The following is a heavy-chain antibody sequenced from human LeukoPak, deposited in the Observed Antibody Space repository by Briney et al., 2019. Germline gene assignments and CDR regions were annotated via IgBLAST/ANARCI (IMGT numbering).Heavy chain of an antibody. CDR3: AKDLVGSGSYSFDY. Sequence: SETLSLTCTVSGGSIRSYYWNWIRQPAGKGLEYIGRIYTSGSTNYNPSLKSRVTMSVDTSKNQFSLKLSSVTAADTAVYYCAKDLVGSGSYSFDYWGQGTLVTVSS. CDR1: GGSIRSYY. D-gene: IGHD1-26*01. J-gene: IGHJ4*02. V-gene: IGHV4-4*07. CDR2: IYTSGST.